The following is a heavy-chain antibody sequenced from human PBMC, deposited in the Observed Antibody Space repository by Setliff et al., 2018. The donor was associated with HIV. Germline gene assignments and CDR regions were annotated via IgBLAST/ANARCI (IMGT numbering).Heavy chain of an antibody. D-gene: IGHD4-17*01. J-gene: IGHJ3*01. Sequence: SETLSLTCAAFGDSFKSAYYWGWIRQPPRKTLQWLGSIFYRGGAYYNPSFKARLTMSLDTSKNQFSLNLTSLTAADTAVYFCARGKTTGSFFDKIHAAFNVWGPGTLVTVSS. CDR2: IFYRGGA. V-gene: IGHV4-38-2*01. CDR1: GDSFKSAYY. CDR3: ARGKTTGSFFDKIHAAFNV.